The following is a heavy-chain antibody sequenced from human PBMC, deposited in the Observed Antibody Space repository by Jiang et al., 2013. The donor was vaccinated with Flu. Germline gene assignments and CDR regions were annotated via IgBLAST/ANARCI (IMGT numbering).Heavy chain of an antibody. Sequence: LLKPSETLSLTCTVSGGSISSSGYYWGWARQSPGRGWSGLGVSIIWDHLLQPSLRSRVTISLDTSGNQFFLDLSSVTAADTAIYYCARHDYGDYGENWFDPWGQGTLVTVSS. V-gene: IGHV4-39*01. CDR1: GGSISSSGYY. J-gene: IGHJ5*02. CDR2: SIIWDH. CDR3: ARHDYGDYGENWFDP. D-gene: IGHD4-17*01.